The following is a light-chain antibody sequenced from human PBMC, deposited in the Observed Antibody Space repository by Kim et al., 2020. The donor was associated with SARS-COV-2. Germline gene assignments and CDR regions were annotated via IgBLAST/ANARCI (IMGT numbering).Light chain of an antibody. J-gene: IGKJ1*01. V-gene: IGKV1-9*01. CDR3: LQSYTYPRS. Sequence: ASVGDRVTITCRASQGIANYLAWYQQNPGKAPKLLIYGASTLQSGVPSRFSGSGSVTEFTLTISSLQPEDFATYSCLQSYTYPRSFGQGTKVDIK. CDR1: QGIANY. CDR2: GAS.